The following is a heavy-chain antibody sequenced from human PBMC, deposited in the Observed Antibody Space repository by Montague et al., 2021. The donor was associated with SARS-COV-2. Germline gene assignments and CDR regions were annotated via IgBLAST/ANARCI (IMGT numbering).Heavy chain of an antibody. CDR2: IYTTRST. V-gene: IGHV4-61*02. CDR1: GDSITSDVSY. J-gene: IGHJ4*02. Sequence: TLSLTCTVSGDSITSDVSYWSWIRQPAGKGLEWIGRIYTTRSTNYNPSLKSRLTISLDTSKNQFSLKLSSVTAADTAVYYCARDDFRWDFDCWGQGTLVTVSS. D-gene: IGHD2/OR15-2a*01. CDR3: ARDDFRWDFDC.